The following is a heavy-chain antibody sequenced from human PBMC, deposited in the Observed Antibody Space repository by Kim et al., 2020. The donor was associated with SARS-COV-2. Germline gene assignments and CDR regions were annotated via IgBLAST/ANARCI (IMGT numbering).Heavy chain of an antibody. J-gene: IGHJ4*02. Sequence: ASVKVSCKASGYTFTAYWIHWVRQAPGQGLEWMGRIKASGGGTTYAPRFQGRVTMTKDTSASTVHMELTSLRSDDTAVYYCARVPTTVQENGDFDYWGQGTLVTVSS. D-gene: IGHD2-2*01. CDR1: GYTFTAYW. CDR3: ARVPTTVQENGDFDY. CDR2: IKASGGGT. V-gene: IGHV1-46*01.